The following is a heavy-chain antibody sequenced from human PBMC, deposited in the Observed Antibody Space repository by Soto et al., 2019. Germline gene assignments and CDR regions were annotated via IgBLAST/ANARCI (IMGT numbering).Heavy chain of an antibody. V-gene: IGHV3-23*01. CDR3: AKEKGIVVVLALDAFDI. CDR1: GFTFSSYA. J-gene: IGHJ3*02. D-gene: IGHD2-2*01. CDR2: ISGSGGST. Sequence: GGSLRLSCAASGFTFSSYAMSWVRQAPGKGLEWVSAISGSGGSTYYADSVKGRFTISRDNSKNTLYLQMNSLRAEDTAVYYCAKEKGIVVVLALDAFDIWGQGTMVTVSS.